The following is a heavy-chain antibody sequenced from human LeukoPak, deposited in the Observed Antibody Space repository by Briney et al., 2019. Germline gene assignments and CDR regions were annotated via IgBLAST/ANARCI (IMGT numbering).Heavy chain of an antibody. J-gene: IGHJ4*02. CDR2: INHSGST. CDR3: ARERRRELRFLEWLPDYFDY. CDR1: GGSFSGYY. V-gene: IGHV4-34*01. D-gene: IGHD3-3*01. Sequence: SETLSLTCAVYGGSFSGYYWSWIRQPPGKGLEWIGEINHSGSTNYNPSLKSRVTISVDTSKNQFSLKLSSVTAADTAVYYCARERRRELRFLEWLPDYFDYWGQGTLVIVSS.